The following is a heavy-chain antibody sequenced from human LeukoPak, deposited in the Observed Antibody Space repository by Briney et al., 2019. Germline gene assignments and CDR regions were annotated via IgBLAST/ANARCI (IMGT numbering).Heavy chain of an antibody. D-gene: IGHD3-10*01. CDR1: GYTFTDYY. V-gene: IGHV1-2*02. CDR3: GLWFGELLYLY. J-gene: IGHJ4*02. Sequence: ASVKVSCKASGYTFTDYYIHWVRQAPGQGLEWMGWIEPESGGTNYAQKFQGRVTMARATSISTAYMELSSLRSEDTAVYYCGLWFGELLYLYWGQGTLVTVSS. CDR2: IEPESGGT.